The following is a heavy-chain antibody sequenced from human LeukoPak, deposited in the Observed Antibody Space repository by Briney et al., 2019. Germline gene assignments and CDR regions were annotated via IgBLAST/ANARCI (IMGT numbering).Heavy chain of an antibody. CDR3: AKGLSYSSGGGGD. D-gene: IGHD1-26*01. CDR2: ITSDGGDT. Sequence: GGSLRLSFLASGFTFSSYAMTWGRQAPGKGLEFVSHITSDGGDTNYADSVKGRFTISIDNSKSTLYLQMDSLRAEDPAVYYCAKGLSYSSGGGGDWGQGTLVTVSP. J-gene: IGHJ4*02. V-gene: IGHV3-23*01. CDR1: GFTFSSYA.